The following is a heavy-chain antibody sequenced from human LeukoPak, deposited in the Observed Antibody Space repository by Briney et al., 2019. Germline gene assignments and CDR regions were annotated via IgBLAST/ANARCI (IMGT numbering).Heavy chain of an antibody. J-gene: IGHJ4*02. V-gene: IGHV3-23*01. CDR3: ARISDSLSDF. CDR1: GFTFSTYA. D-gene: IGHD2-15*01. Sequence: GGSLRLSCAASGFTFSTYAMTWVRQAPGKGLDWVSAISADGAATYYAGSVKGRFTISRDNSRNTLYLQMISLRAEDSAVYYCARISDSLSDFWGQGTLVTVSS. CDR2: ISADGAAT.